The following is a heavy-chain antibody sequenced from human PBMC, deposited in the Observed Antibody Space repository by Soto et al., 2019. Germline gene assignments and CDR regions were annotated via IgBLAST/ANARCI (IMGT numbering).Heavy chain of an antibody. D-gene: IGHD2-15*01. Sequence: GGSLRLSCAASGFTFSSYGMHWVRQAPGKGLEWVAVIWYDGSNKYYADSVKGRFTISRDNSKNTLYLQMNSLRAEDTAVYYCARGEGTVVVVAATLYYYGMDVWGQGTTVTVSS. CDR2: IWYDGSNK. V-gene: IGHV3-33*01. J-gene: IGHJ6*02. CDR3: ARGEGTVVVVAATLYYYGMDV. CDR1: GFTFSSYG.